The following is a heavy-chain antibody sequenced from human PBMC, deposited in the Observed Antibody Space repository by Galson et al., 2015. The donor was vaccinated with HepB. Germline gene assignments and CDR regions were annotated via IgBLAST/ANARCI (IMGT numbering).Heavy chain of an antibody. CDR1: GYTFTSYD. V-gene: IGHV1-8*01. CDR2: MNPNSGNT. J-gene: IGHJ6*02. CDR3: ARGHLLETHYYYYYGMDV. Sequence: SVKVSCKASGYTFTSYDINWVRQATGQGLEWMGWMNPNSGNTGYAQKFQGRVTMTRNTSISTAYMELSSLRSEDTAVYYCARGHLLETHYYYYYGMDVWGQGTTVTVSS.